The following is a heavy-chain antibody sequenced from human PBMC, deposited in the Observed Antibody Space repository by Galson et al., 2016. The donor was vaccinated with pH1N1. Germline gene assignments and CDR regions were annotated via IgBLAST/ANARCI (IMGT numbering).Heavy chain of an antibody. J-gene: IGHJ3*02. V-gene: IGHV5-51*03. CDR1: GYNFPTSW. CDR2: IHLAGSHI. Sequence: QSGAEVKKPGESLKISCQGSGYNFPTSWIGWVRQMPGKGLEWMAIIHLAGSHIRYSPSFQGQVYVSSDKSIKIAYLQWISLRASDTATYYCARQYDFGDYRGDAFDIWGQGTVVIISS. CDR3: ARQYDFGDYRGDAFDI. D-gene: IGHD4-17*01.